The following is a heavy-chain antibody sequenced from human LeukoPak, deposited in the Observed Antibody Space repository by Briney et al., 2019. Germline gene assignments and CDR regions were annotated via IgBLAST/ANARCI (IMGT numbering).Heavy chain of an antibody. J-gene: IGHJ4*02. V-gene: IGHV1-46*01. CDR1: GYTFSNYY. D-gene: IGHD4-17*01. CDR2: INPHGGST. CDR3: ARVTVTTWTDYFDY. Sequence: GAPVTVSCQAAGYTFSNYYMHWVRQAPGQGLEWMGIINPHGGSTSYAQKFQGRVTMTADTSTSTVYMELTSLRSEDTAVYYCARVTVTTWTDYFDYWGQGTLVTVSS.